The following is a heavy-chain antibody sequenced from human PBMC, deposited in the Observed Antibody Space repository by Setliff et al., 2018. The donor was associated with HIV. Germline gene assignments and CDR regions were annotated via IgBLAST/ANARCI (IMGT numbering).Heavy chain of an antibody. CDR3: IRRRRAPGAADLESY. Sequence: GESLNISCKASGYSFSDYWIGWVRQMPGKGLEWMGVTYPGDSTTRYSPSLEGQVTISADRSINTAFLQWSSLEASDTAMYYCIRRRRAPGAADLESYWGQGTLVTVSS. J-gene: IGHJ4*02. V-gene: IGHV5-51*01. D-gene: IGHD7-27*01. CDR1: GYSFSDYW. CDR2: TYPGDSTT.